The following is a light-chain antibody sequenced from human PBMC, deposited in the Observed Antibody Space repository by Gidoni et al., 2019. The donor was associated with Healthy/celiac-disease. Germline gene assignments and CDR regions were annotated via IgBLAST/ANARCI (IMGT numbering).Light chain of an antibody. CDR2: WAS. CDR3: QPYYSTPFT. CDR1: QSVLYSSNNKNY. J-gene: IGKJ3*01. Sequence: DIVMTQSPDSLAVSLGERATINCKSSQSVLYSSNNKNYLAWYQQKPGQPPKLLIYWASTRESGVPYRFSGSGSGTDFTLTISSLQAEDVAVYYCQPYYSTPFTFGPGTKVDIQ. V-gene: IGKV4-1*01.